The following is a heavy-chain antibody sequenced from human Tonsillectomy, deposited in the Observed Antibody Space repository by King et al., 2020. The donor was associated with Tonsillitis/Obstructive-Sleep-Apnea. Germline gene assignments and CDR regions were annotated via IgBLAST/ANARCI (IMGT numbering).Heavy chain of an antibody. Sequence: VQLVESGGGLVQPGGSLRLSCAASGFTFSSYAMSWVRQAPGKGLEWVSAISGSGGSTYYADSVKGRFTISRDNSKNTLYLQMNSLRAEDTAVYYCAKGTDIYYGSGLNWFDPWGQGTLVTVSS. CDR2: ISGSGGST. CDR1: GFTFSSYA. CDR3: AKGTDIYYGSGLNWFDP. D-gene: IGHD3-10*01. J-gene: IGHJ5*02. V-gene: IGHV3-23*04.